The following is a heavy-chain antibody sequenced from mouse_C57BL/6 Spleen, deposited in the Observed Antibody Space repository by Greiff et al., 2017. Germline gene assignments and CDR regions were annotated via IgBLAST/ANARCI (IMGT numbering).Heavy chain of an antibody. CDR3: ARPYSNFVWYFDV. D-gene: IGHD2-5*01. CDR2: ISSGGSYT. V-gene: IGHV5-6*01. J-gene: IGHJ1*03. Sequence: EVNVVESGGDLVKPGGSLKLSCAASGFTFSSYGMSWVRQTPDKRLEWVATISSGGSYTYYPDSVKGRFTISRDNAKNTLYLQMSSLKSEDTAMYYCARPYSNFVWYFDVWGTGTTVTVSS. CDR1: GFTFSSYG.